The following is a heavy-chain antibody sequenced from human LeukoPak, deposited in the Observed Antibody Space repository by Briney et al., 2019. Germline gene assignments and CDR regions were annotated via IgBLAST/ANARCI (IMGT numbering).Heavy chain of an antibody. D-gene: IGHD2-2*01. J-gene: IGHJ5*02. Sequence: GGSLRLSCAASGFTSSSYGMSWVRQAPGKGLEWVSAISGSGGIRYYADSVKGRFTISRDNPKNTVYLQMNSLRAEDTAVYYCAKEGGGYCSSSSCWGVWFDPWGQGTLVTVSS. CDR1: GFTSSSYG. CDR2: ISGSGGIR. CDR3: AKEGGGYCSSSSCWGVWFDP. V-gene: IGHV3-23*01.